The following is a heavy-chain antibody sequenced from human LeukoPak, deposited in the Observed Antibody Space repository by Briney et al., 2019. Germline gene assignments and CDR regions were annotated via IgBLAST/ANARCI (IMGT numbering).Heavy chain of an antibody. J-gene: IGHJ4*02. D-gene: IGHD3-3*01. CDR3: ARGPVYYDFWSGLDY. Sequence: DPGGSLRLSCAASGFTFSSYWMHWVRQAPGKGLVWVSRINSDGSSTSYADSVKGRFTISRDNAKNTLYLQMNSLRAEDTAVYYCARGPVYYDFWSGLDYWGQGTLVTVSS. CDR2: INSDGSST. V-gene: IGHV3-74*01. CDR1: GFTFSSYW.